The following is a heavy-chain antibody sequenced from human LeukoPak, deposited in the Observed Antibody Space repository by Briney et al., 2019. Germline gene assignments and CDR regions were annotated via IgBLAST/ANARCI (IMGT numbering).Heavy chain of an antibody. CDR2: IYHSGST. CDR1: GGSISSGGYY. D-gene: IGHD3-9*01. CDR3: ARTVLRYFDWLPWDP. V-gene: IGHV4-30-2*01. Sequence: SSQTLSLTCTVSGGSISSGGYYWSWIRQPPGKGLEWIGYIYHSGSTYYNPSLKSRVTISVDRSKNQFSLKLISVTAADTAVYYCARTVLRYFDWLPWDPWRQGTLVTVSS. J-gene: IGHJ5*02.